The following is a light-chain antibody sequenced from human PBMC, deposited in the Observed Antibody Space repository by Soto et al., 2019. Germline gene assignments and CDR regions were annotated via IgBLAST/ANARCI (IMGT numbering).Light chain of an antibody. Sequence: DIQMTQSPSSLSASVGDRVTITCRASQSISSYLNWYQQKPGKAPKLLIYAASSLQSGVPSRFSGSGSGTDFTLTISSLQPEDFATYYCQQSCSTPPLTFGGGTNVEIK. CDR3: QQSCSTPPLT. J-gene: IGKJ4*01. CDR2: AAS. V-gene: IGKV1-39*01. CDR1: QSISSY.